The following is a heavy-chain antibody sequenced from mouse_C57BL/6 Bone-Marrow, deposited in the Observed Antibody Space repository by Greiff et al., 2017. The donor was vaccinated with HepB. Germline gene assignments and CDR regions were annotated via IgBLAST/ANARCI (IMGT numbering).Heavy chain of an antibody. J-gene: IGHJ3*01. CDR1: GFTFSSYA. CDR2: ISDGGSYT. V-gene: IGHV5-4*01. Sequence: EVQLVESGGGLVKPGGSLKLSCAASGFTFSSYAMSWVRQTPEKRLEWVATISDGGSYTYYPDNVKGRFTISRDNAKNNLYLQMSHLKSEDTAMYYCARERSFAYWGQGTLVTVSA. CDR3: ARERSFAY.